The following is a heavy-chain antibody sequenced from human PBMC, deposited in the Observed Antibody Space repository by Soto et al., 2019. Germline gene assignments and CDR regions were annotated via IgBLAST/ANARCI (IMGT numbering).Heavy chain of an antibody. CDR3: ARVHSRGYFDY. Sequence: PGGSLRLSCAASGFTFSSYEMNWVRQAPGKGLAWVSYISSSGSTICYADSVKGRFTISRDNAKNSLYLQMNSLRAEDTAVYYCARVHSRGYFDYVGQGTLVTVSS. D-gene: IGHD3-16*01. J-gene: IGHJ4*02. CDR1: GFTFSSYE. V-gene: IGHV3-48*03. CDR2: ISSSGSTI.